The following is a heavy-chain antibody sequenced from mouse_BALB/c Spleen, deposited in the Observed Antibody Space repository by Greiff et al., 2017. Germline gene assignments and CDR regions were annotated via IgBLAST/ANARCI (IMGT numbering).Heavy chain of an antibody. Sequence: QVQLQQSGAELVRPGASVTLSCKASGYTFTDYEMHWVKQTPVHGLEWIGAIDPETGGTAYNQKFKGKATLTADKSSSTAYMELRSLTSEDSAVYYCTRLRSLLRLYAMDYWGQGTSVTVSS. CDR2: IDPETGGT. J-gene: IGHJ4*01. CDR1: GYTFTDYE. V-gene: IGHV1-15*01. CDR3: TRLRSLLRLYAMDY. D-gene: IGHD1-2*01.